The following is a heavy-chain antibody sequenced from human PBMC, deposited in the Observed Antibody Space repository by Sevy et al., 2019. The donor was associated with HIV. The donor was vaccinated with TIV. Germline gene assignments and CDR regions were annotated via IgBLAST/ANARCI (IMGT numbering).Heavy chain of an antibody. V-gene: IGHV1-2*02. CDR3: ARETGDYYDSSGYNYYYYYGMDV. Sequence: ASVKVSCKASGYTFTGYYMHWVRQAPGQGLEWMGWINPNSGGTNYAQKFQGRVTMTRDTSISTAYMELSRLRSDDTAVYYCARETGDYYDSSGYNYYYYYGMDVWDQGTTVTVSS. D-gene: IGHD3-22*01. J-gene: IGHJ6*02. CDR1: GYTFTGYY. CDR2: INPNSGGT.